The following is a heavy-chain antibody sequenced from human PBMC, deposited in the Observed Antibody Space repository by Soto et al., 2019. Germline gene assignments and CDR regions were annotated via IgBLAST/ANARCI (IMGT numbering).Heavy chain of an antibody. J-gene: IGHJ6*02. CDR2: ICYSGST. D-gene: IGHD1-20*01. Sequence: SETLSLTCTVSGGSISSGDYYWSWIRQPAGKGLEWIGYICYSGSTYYNPSLKSRVTISVDTSKNQFSLKLSSVTAADTAVYYCASGNAPRPGIYCYGMDVWGQGSTVTVSS. CDR1: GGSISSGDYY. CDR3: ASGNAPRPGIYCYGMDV. V-gene: IGHV4-30-4*01.